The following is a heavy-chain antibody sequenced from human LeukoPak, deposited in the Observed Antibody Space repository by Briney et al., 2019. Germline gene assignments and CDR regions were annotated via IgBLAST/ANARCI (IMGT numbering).Heavy chain of an antibody. V-gene: IGHV4-59*08. CDR1: GGSISSYY. CDR2: IYYSGST. J-gene: IGHJ4*02. Sequence: KPSETLSLTCTVSGGSISSYYWSWIRQPPGKGLEWIGYIYYSGSTNYNPSLKSRVTISVDTSKNQFSLKLSSVTAADTAVYYCAAGIAAAATGFDYWGQGTLVTVSS. CDR3: AAGIAAAATGFDY. D-gene: IGHD6-13*01.